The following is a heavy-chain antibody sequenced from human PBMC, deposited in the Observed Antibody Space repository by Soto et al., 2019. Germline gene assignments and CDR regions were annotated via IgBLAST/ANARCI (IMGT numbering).Heavy chain of an antibody. Sequence: GESLKISCKGSGYTFTDYWIGWVRQLPGKGLEWMGIIYPSDSDTSYSPSFQGHVTITVDKSISTAYLQWNTLKASDTAMYYCAMYYSNLRCCYYAMDVWGQGTMVTVSS. J-gene: IGHJ6*02. CDR2: IYPSDSDT. D-gene: IGHD4-4*01. V-gene: IGHV5-51*01. CDR1: GYTFTDYW. CDR3: AMYYSNLRCCYYAMDV.